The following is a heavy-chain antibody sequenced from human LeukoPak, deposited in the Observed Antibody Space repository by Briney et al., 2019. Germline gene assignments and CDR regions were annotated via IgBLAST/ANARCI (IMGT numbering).Heavy chain of an antibody. Sequence: SETLSPTCAVSGGSISSGGYSWSRIRQPPGKGLEWIGYIYHSGSTYYNPSLKSRVTISVDGSKNQFSLKLSSVTAADTAVYYCARVEPYCSSTSCALGYFDLWGRGTLVTVSS. D-gene: IGHD2-2*01. J-gene: IGHJ2*01. CDR2: IYHSGST. CDR3: ARVEPYCSSTSCALGYFDL. V-gene: IGHV4-30-2*01. CDR1: GGSISSGGYS.